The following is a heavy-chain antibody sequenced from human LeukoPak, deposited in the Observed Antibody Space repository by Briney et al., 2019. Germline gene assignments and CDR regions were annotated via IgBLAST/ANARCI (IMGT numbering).Heavy chain of an antibody. CDR1: GDSVSSNSAA. V-gene: IGHV6-1*01. CDR3: ARAGGGYCSGGSCYSYYYYYGMDV. D-gene: IGHD2-15*01. J-gene: IGHJ6*02. Sequence: QTLSLTCAISGDSVSSNSAAWNWLRQSPSRGLEWLGRTYYRSKWYNDYAVSVKSQITINPDTSKNQFSLQLNSVTPEDPAVYYCARAGGGYCSGGSCYSYYYYYGMDVWGQGTTVTVSS. CDR2: TYYRSKWYN.